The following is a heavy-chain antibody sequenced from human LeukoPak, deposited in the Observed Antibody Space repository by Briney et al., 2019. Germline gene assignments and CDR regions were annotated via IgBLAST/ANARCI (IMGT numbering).Heavy chain of an antibody. CDR3: ASLTVTSGDGDY. J-gene: IGHJ4*02. CDR2: IYHSGST. D-gene: IGHD4-17*01. Sequence: PSQTLSLTCTVSGGSISSGGYYWSWIRQPPGKGLEWIGYIYHSGSTYYNPSLKSRVTISVDRSKNQFSLKLSSVTAADTAVYYCASLTVTSGDGDYWGQGTLVTVSS. V-gene: IGHV4-30-2*01. CDR1: GGSISSGGYY.